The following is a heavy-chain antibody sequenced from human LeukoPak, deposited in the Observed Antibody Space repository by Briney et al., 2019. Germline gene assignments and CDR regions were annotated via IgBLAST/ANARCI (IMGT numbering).Heavy chain of an antibody. J-gene: IGHJ4*02. CDR3: ARDSSGYYYDY. D-gene: IGHD3-22*01. V-gene: IGHV3-15*05. CDR1: GFTFSNAW. Sequence: GGSLRLSCAASGFTFSNAWMSWARQAPGKGLEWVGRIKSKTDGGTTDYAAPVKGRFTISRDNAKNTLYLQMNSLRAEDTAVYYCARDSSGYYYDYWGQGTLVTVSS. CDR2: IKSKTDGGTT.